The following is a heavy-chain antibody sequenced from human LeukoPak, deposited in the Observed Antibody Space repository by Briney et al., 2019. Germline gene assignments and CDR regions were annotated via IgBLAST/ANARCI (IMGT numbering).Heavy chain of an antibody. CDR1: GFTFSNYW. CDR2: IKQDGSEI. V-gene: IGHV3-7*01. Sequence: GGSLRLSCVASGFTFSNYWMSWVRQAPGKGLEWVANIKQDGSEIYYVGSVKGRFTISRDNSKNSLYLQMNGLRPEDTATYYCAKSRAPTADPDAFDFWGQGTMVTVSS. J-gene: IGHJ3*01. D-gene: IGHD2-21*02. CDR3: AKSRAPTADPDAFDF.